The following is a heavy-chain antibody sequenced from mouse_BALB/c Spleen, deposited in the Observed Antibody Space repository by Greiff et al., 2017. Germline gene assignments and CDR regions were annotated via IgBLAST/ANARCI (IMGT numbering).Heavy chain of an antibody. J-gene: IGHJ1*01. D-gene: IGHD2-4*01. CDR2: IYPGSGST. CDR1: GYTFTSYW. Sequence: LQQPGSELVRPGASVKLSCKASGYTFTSYWMHWVKQRHGQGLEWIGNIYPGSGSTNYDEKFKSKGTLTVDTSSSTAYMHLSSLTSEDSAVYYCTYDYDGNWYFDVWGAGTTVTVSS. V-gene: IGHV1S22*01. CDR3: TYDYDGNWYFDV.